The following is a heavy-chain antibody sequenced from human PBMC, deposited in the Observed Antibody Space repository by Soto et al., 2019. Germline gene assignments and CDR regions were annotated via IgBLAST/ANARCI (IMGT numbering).Heavy chain of an antibody. D-gene: IGHD3-3*01. Sequence: QVQLQQWGAGLLKPSETLSLTCPVNGGSFSDYYWTWIHQPPGKGLEWIGEVNHGGSTHYNPSLKSRVSISVDTSKKQFSLNLTSVTAADTAVYYCAREWWSGSLIGGSLGGEGTLVTVSS. J-gene: IGHJ4*02. CDR3: AREWWSGSLIGGSL. CDR1: GGSFSDYY. V-gene: IGHV4-34*01. CDR2: VNHGGST.